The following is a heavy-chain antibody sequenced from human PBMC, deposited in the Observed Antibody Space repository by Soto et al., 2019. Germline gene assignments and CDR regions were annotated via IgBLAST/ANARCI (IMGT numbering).Heavy chain of an antibody. CDR1: GGSLSNYY. Sequence: KSSETLSLTCAVSGGSLSNYYWPWIRQSPGKGLEWIGEIHPSGSTYYNPSLRSRVTISVDTPKNQFSLRLTSLTAADTAVYYCARGRDEYKLGNVWGHGTTVTVSS. CDR2: IHPSGST. CDR3: ARGRDEYKLGNV. V-gene: IGHV4-34*01. D-gene: IGHD1-1*01. J-gene: IGHJ6*02.